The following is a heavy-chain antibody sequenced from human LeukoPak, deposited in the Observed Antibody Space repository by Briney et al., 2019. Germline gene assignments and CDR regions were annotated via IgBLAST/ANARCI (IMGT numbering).Heavy chain of an antibody. V-gene: IGHV4-61*01. J-gene: IGHJ4*02. D-gene: IGHD2-21*02. Sequence: SETLSLTCTVSGGSVSIGIYYWSWVRQPPGKGLGWMGDIYYSGSTNYNPSLKSRVTISGDTSKNQFSLKLSSVTAADTAVYYCARGRYCCGDFYRPPDYWGQGTLVTVSS. CDR1: GGSVSIGIYY. CDR2: IYYSGST. CDR3: ARGRYCCGDFYRPPDY.